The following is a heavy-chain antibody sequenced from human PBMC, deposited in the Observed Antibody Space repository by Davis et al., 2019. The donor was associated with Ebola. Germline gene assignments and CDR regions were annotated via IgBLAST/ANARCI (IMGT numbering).Heavy chain of an antibody. CDR1: GFTFSSYG. Sequence: PGGSLRLSCAASGFTFSSYGMHWVRQAPGKGLEWVAVIWYDGSNKYYADSVKGRFTISRDNAKNSLYLQMNSLRAEDTALYYCARVRRGLHYDFWSGYSDYWGQGTLVTVSS. J-gene: IGHJ4*02. V-gene: IGHV3-33*08. CDR2: IWYDGSNK. D-gene: IGHD3-3*01. CDR3: ARVRRGLHYDFWSGYSDY.